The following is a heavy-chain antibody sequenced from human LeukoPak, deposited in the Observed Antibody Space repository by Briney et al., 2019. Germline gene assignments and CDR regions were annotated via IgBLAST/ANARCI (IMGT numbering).Heavy chain of an antibody. CDR2: ISSSSSYI. V-gene: IGHV3-21*01. CDR3: ARDGDDADTTADY. CDR1: GFTFSSYS. J-gene: IGHJ4*02. D-gene: IGHD7-27*01. Sequence: GGSLRLSCAASGFTFSSYSMNWVRQAPGKGLEWVSSISSSSSYIYYADSVKGRFTISRDNAKNSLYLQTNSLRAEDTAVYYCARDGDDADTTADYWGQGTLVTVSS.